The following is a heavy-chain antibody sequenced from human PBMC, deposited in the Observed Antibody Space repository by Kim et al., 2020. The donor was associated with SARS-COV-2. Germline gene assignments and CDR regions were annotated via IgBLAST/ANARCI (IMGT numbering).Heavy chain of an antibody. CDR1: GFNFSSYW. V-gene: IGHV3-7*03. J-gene: IGHJ6*02. Sequence: GGSLRLSCAASGFNFSSYWMSWVRQAPGKGLEWVANIKQDGSEKYYVDSVKGRFTISRDNAKNSLYLQMNSLRAEDTAVYYCARDLVATTSYYYYGMDVWGQGTTVTVSS. D-gene: IGHD5-12*01. CDR2: IKQDGSEK. CDR3: ARDLVATTSYYYYGMDV.